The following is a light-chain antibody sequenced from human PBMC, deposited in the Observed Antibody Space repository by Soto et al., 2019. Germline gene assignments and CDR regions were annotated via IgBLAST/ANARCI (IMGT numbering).Light chain of an antibody. CDR3: PSWDTSRSGSV. Sequence: QSVLTQPPSVSGAPGQRVTISCTGSSSNIGAGYDVNWYQQLPGTAPKLLIYGNTNRPSGVPDRFSGSKSGTSASLAIAGHETEEAADYYCPSWDTSRSGSVFGAGTKLTVL. V-gene: IGLV1-40*01. J-gene: IGLJ2*01. CDR1: SSNIGAGYD. CDR2: GNT.